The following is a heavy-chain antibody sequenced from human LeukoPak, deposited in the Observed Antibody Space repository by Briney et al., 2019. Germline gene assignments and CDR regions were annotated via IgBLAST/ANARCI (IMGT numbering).Heavy chain of an antibody. CDR2: IYYSGST. Sequence: KSSETLSLTCTVSGGSISSYYWSWIRQPPGKGLEWIGYIYYSGSTNYNPSLKSRVTISVDTSKNQFSLKLSSVTAADTAVYYCARDSDRYYFDYWGQGTLVTVSS. CDR1: GGSISSYY. V-gene: IGHV4-59*12. J-gene: IGHJ4*02. D-gene: IGHD2-21*01. CDR3: ARDSDRYYFDY.